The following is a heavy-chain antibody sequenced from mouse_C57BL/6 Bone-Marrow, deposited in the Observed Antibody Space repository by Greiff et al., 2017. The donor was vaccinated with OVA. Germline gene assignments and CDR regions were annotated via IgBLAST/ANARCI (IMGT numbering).Heavy chain of an antibody. Sequence: EVQLQQSGAELVRPGASVKLSCTASGFNIKDDYMPWVKQRPEQGLEWIGWIDPENGDTEYASKFQGKATITADTSSNPAYLQLSSLTSEDTAVYYCTTGDYDAMDYWGQGTSVTVSS. V-gene: IGHV14-4*01. CDR3: TTGDYDAMDY. CDR1: GFNIKDDY. J-gene: IGHJ4*01. CDR2: IDPENGDT.